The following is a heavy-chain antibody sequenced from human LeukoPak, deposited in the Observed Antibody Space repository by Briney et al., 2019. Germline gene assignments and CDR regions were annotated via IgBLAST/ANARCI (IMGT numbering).Heavy chain of an antibody. CDR3: ARWSGSYERYSNAFDI. D-gene: IGHD1-26*01. V-gene: IGHV3-48*03. Sequence: GGSLRLSCAASGFTFSSYEMNWVRQAPGKGLEWVSYISRSGSTIYYADSVKGRFTISRDNAKNSLYLQMNSLRAEDTAVYYCARWSGSYERYSNAFDIWGQGTMVTVSS. J-gene: IGHJ3*02. CDR1: GFTFSSYE. CDR2: ISRSGSTI.